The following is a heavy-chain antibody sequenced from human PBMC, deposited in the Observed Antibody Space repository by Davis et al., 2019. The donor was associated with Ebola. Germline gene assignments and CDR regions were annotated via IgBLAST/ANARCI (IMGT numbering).Heavy chain of an antibody. J-gene: IGHJ6*02. V-gene: IGHV3-74*01. CDR3: ARRGSGSRNYGMDV. CDR1: GFTFSSYW. D-gene: IGHD3-10*01. CDR2: INSDGSST. Sequence: PGGSLRLSCAASGFTFSSYWMHWVRQAPGTGLVWVSRINSDGSSTSYADSVKGRFTISRDNAKNTLYLQMNSLRAEDTAVYYCARRGSGSRNYGMDVWGQGTTVTVSS.